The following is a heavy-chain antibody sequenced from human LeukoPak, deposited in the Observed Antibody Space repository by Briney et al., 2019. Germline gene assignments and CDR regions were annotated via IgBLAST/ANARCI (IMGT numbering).Heavy chain of an antibody. CDR2: IIPIFGTA. J-gene: IGHJ4*02. CDR3: ARVPQLWYYFDY. D-gene: IGHD3-10*01. Sequence: ASVKVSCKASGGTFSSYAISWLRQAPGRGLEWMGGIIPIFGTANYAQKFQGRVTITADESTSTAYMELSSLRSEDTAVYYCARVPQLWYYFDYWGQGTLVTVFS. CDR1: GGTFSSYA. V-gene: IGHV1-69*13.